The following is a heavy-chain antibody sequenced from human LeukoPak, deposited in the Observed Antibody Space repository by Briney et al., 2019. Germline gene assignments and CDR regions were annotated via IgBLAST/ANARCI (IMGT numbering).Heavy chain of an antibody. CDR2: IYPGDSDT. D-gene: IGHD5-24*01. J-gene: IGHJ3*02. Sequence: RSGESLKISCKGPGYSFTSYWIGWVRQMPGKGLEWMGIIYPGDSDTRYSPSFQGQVTISADKSISTAYLQWSSLKASDTAMYYCASAHGRDGYSDAFDIWGQGTMVTVSS. V-gene: IGHV5-51*01. CDR3: ASAHGRDGYSDAFDI. CDR1: GYSFTSYW.